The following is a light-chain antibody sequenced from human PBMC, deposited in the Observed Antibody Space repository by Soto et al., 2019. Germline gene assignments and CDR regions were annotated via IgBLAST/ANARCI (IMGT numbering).Light chain of an antibody. Sequence: PGERATLSCRASQSVSSSYLAWYQQKPGQAPRLLIYGASSRATGIPDRFSVSGSGTDFTLTISRLEPEDFAVYYCQQYGSSPLTFGGGTKVEIK. CDR2: GAS. V-gene: IGKV3-20*01. CDR1: QSVSSSY. CDR3: QQYGSSPLT. J-gene: IGKJ4*01.